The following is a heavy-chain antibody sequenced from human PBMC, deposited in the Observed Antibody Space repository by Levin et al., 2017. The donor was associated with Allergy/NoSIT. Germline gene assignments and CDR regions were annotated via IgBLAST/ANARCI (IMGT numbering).Heavy chain of an antibody. CDR3: AKDLVTMVRGVISLDY. Sequence: SCAASGFTFSSYGMHWVRQAPGKGLEWVAVISYDGSNKYYADSVKGRFTISRDNSKNTLYLQMNSLRAEETAVYYCAKDLVTMVRGVISLDYWGQGTLVTVSS. CDR2: ISYDGSNK. J-gene: IGHJ4*02. V-gene: IGHV3-30*18. D-gene: IGHD3-10*01. CDR1: GFTFSSYG.